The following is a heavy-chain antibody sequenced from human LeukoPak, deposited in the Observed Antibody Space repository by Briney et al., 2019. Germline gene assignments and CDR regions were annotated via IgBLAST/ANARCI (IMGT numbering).Heavy chain of an antibody. CDR1: GHSISSSSYY. CDR3: ARHLGYLYFDY. J-gene: IGHJ4*02. CDR2: IYYSGST. D-gene: IGHD3-22*01. V-gene: IGHV4-39*01. Sequence: PSETLALPCTVSGHSISSSSYYWGWVRQPPAKVVEWIGSIYYSGSTYYNPSLKSRVTISVDTSKNQFSLKLSSVTAADTAVYYCARHLGYLYFDYWGQGTLVTVSS.